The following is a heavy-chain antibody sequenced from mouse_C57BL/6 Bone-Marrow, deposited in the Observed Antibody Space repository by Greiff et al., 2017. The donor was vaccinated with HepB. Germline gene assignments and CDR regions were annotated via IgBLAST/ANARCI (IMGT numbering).Heavy chain of an antibody. D-gene: IGHD2-4*01. CDR2: IYPGDGDT. CDR3: ARLYDYDQTAWFAY. Sequence: VQLQQSGAELVKPGASVKISCKASGYAFSSYWMNWVKQRTGKGLEWIGQIYPGDGDTNYNGKFKGKATLTADKSSSTAYMQLSSLTSEDSAVYFLARLYDYDQTAWFAYWGQGTLVTVSA. J-gene: IGHJ3*01. V-gene: IGHV1-80*01. CDR1: GYAFSSYW.